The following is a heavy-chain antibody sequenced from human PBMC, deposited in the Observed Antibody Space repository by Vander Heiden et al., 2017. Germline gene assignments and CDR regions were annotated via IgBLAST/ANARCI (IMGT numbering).Heavy chain of an antibody. CDR3: ASFGKGSWYNWFDP. J-gene: IGHJ5*02. D-gene: IGHD6-13*01. Sequence: QVQLVQSGAEAKKPGASVTVACRPPGNPSPGYYMHWVRQAPGQGLGWMGWINPNSGGTNYAQKFQGRVTMTRDTSISTAYMELSRLRSDDTAVYYCASFGKGSWYNWFDPWGQGTLVTVSS. V-gene: IGHV1-2*02. CDR2: INPNSGGT. CDR1: GNPSPGYY.